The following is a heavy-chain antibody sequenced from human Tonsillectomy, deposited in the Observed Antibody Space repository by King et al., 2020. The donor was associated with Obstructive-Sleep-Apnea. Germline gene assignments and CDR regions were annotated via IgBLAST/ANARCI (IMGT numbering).Heavy chain of an antibody. CDR1: GFTFITYA. D-gene: IGHD3-3*01. CDR2: VSGSGGNT. Sequence: VQLVESGGGLVQPGGSLRLSCAASGFTFITYAMNGVRQAPGKGLAWVSGVSGSGGNTYYADPVKGRFTISRDNSKNTLYLQMNSMRAEDTAVYYCARPYYDFWSGYSETWFDSWGQGTLVTVSP. J-gene: IGHJ5*01. V-gene: IGHV3-23*04. CDR3: ARPYYDFWSGYSETWFDS.